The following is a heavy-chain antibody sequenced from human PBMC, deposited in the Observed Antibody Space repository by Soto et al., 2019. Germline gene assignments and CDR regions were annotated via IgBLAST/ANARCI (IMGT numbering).Heavy chain of an antibody. J-gene: IGHJ5*02. CDR3: RRSTRRDHWFDH. Sequence: SETLSLTCTVSGGSVGSGSYYWSWIRQPPGKGLEWIGHIYFTGSTHYNPSHKSGVTTTIDTSRNQCSLKVSSGTAADTAVYYCRRSTRRDHWFDHWGLGTLVTVSS. CDR1: GGSVGSGSYY. CDR2: IYFTGST. V-gene: IGHV4-61*01.